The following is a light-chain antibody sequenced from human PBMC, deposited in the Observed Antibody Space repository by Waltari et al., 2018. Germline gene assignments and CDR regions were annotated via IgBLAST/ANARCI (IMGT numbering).Light chain of an antibody. CDR3: QQYYNLPLT. CDR1: QSGLFDSNNKNY. Sequence: DFVMTQSPDSLAVSLGERATINCKSSQSGLFDSNNKNYLAWYQQKPGQPPKALIYWASTRDSGVPDRFSGSGSGTEFTLTISSLQAEDVAIYYCQQYYNLPLTFGGGTKVEIK. CDR2: WAS. J-gene: IGKJ4*01. V-gene: IGKV4-1*01.